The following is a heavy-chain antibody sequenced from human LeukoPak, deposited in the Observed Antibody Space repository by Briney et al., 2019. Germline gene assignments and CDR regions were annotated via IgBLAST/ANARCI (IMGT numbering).Heavy chain of an antibody. Sequence: GGSLRLSCAASGFTFSSYAMHWVRQAPGKGLEWVAVISYDGSNKYYADSVKGRFTISRDNSKNTLYLQMNSLRAEDTAVYYCAREVGATPGLFDYWGQGTLVTVSS. J-gene: IGHJ4*02. D-gene: IGHD1-26*01. CDR1: GFTFSSYA. CDR2: ISYDGSNK. V-gene: IGHV3-30-3*01. CDR3: AREVGATPGLFDY.